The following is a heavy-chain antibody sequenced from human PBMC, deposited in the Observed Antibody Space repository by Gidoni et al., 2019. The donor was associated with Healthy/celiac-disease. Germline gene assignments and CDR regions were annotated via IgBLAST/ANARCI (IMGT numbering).Heavy chain of an antibody. CDR2: INPNSGGT. CDR1: GYTFTGYY. CDR3: AREGLCWFRDGRRYGMDV. V-gene: IGHV1-2*04. J-gene: IGHJ6*02. Sequence: QVQLVQSGAEAKKPGASVKVSCTASGYTFTGYYMHWVRQAPGQGLEWMGWINPNSGGTNYAQKFQGWVTMTRDTSISTAYMELSRLRSAGTPVYYCAREGLCWFRDGRRYGMDVWGHGTTVTVSS. D-gene: IGHD3-10*01.